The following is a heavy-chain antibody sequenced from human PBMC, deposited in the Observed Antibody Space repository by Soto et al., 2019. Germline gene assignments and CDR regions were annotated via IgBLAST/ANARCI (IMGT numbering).Heavy chain of an antibody. V-gene: IGHV4-34*01. CDR3: ARHNYYSCGYYHNYYLLYV. CDR1: GGSGGSFIGYY. CDR2: INHSGST. D-gene: IGHD3-22*01. J-gene: IGHJ6*02. Sequence: TLALTCAVYGGSGGSFIGYYWSWIRKPPGKGLEWIGKINHSGSTNYNPSLKSRVTISVDASKNQFSLKLSSVTAADTAVYYCARHNYYSCGYYHNYYLLYVWGQGSTVTGS.